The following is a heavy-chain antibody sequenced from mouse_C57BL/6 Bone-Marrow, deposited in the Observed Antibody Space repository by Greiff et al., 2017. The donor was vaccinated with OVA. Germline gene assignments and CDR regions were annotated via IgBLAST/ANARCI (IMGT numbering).Heavy chain of an antibody. J-gene: IGHJ1*03. Sequence: QVQLQQPGAELVKPGASVKLSCKASGYTFTSYWMHWVKQRPGRGLEWIGRIDPNSGGNKYNEKFKSKATLTVDNPSSTAYMQLSSLTSEDSAVYYCARDYCGSSHWYFDVWGTGTTVTVSS. CDR2: IDPNSGGN. D-gene: IGHD1-1*01. V-gene: IGHV1-72*01. CDR1: GYTFTSYW. CDR3: ARDYCGSSHWYFDV.